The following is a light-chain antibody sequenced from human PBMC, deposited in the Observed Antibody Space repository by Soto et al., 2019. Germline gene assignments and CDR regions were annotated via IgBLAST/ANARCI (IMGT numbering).Light chain of an antibody. Sequence: QSVLTQPASVSGSPGQSITISCTGTSSDVGSHNLVSWFQQSPGKAPKLMIYEGSKRPSGVSNRFSGSKSGNTASLTISGLQAEDEADYYCCSYAGTTTVFGGGTKLTVL. V-gene: IGLV2-23*01. CDR1: SSDVGSHNL. CDR3: CSYAGTTTV. CDR2: EGS. J-gene: IGLJ3*02.